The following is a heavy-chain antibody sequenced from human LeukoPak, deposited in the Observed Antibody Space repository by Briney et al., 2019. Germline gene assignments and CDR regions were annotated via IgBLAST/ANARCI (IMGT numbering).Heavy chain of an antibody. CDR1: GFTFSNYA. Sequence: QAGGSLRLSCAASGFTFSNYAMSWVRQAPGKGLEWVSGISGSGANTYHADSVKGRFTISRDNSKNTLYVRMNSLRAEDTAVYYCATEKGDSPDYWGQGTLVTVSS. CDR2: ISGSGANT. V-gene: IGHV3-23*01. J-gene: IGHJ4*02. D-gene: IGHD2-21*01. CDR3: ATEKGDSPDY.